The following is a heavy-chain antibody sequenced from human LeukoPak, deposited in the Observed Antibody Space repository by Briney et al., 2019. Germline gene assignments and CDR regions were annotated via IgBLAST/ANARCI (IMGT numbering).Heavy chain of an antibody. J-gene: IGHJ4*02. CDR2: IIPIFGTA. Sequence: SVKVSCKASGGTFSSYAISWVRQAPGQGLEWMGGIIPIFGTANYAQKFQGRVTITADESTSTAYMELSSLRSEDTAVYYCARHGSGRYYPAEGRVDYWGQGTLVTVSS. V-gene: IGHV1-69*13. CDR1: GGTFSSYA. D-gene: IGHD3-10*01. CDR3: ARHGSGRYYPAEGRVDY.